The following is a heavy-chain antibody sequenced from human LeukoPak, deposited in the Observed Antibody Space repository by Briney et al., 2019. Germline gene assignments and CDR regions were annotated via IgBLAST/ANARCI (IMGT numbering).Heavy chain of an antibody. CDR2: IYTSGST. CDR1: GGSISSGSYY. J-gene: IGHJ4*02. CDR3: AREGYYDSSGYTLFDY. Sequence: SQTLSLTCTVSGGSISSGSYYWSWIRQPAGKELEWIGRIYTSGSTNYNPSLKSRVTISVDTSKNQFSPKLSSVTAADTAVYYCAREGYYDSSGYTLFDYWGQGTLVTVSS. V-gene: IGHV4-61*02. D-gene: IGHD3-22*01.